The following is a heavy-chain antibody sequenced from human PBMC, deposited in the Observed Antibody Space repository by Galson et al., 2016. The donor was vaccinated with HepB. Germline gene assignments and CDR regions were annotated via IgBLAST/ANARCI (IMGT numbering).Heavy chain of an antibody. CDR2: ISGSGGST. V-gene: IGHV3-23*01. D-gene: IGHD2-2*01. Sequence: SLRLSCAASGFTFINYAMPWVRQAPGKGLEWVSSISGSGGSTYCADSVKGRFTISRDNSKNTLYLQMNSLRAEDTALYFCAKCRSSDSTSCPNYWGQGTLVTVSS. J-gene: IGHJ4*02. CDR3: AKCRSSDSTSCPNY. CDR1: GFTFINYA.